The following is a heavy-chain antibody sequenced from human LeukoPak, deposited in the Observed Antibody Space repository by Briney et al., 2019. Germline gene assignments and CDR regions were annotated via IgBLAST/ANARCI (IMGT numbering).Heavy chain of an antibody. J-gene: IGHJ4*02. V-gene: IGHV3-74*01. Sequence: GGSLRLSCAASGFTFSDTWMHWVRQAPGEGLVWVSRIRSDGSDTRYAESVKGRFTISRDNSKNTLYLQMNSLRAEDTAVYYCARGSDIVATLDYWGQGTLVTVSS. CDR2: IRSDGSDT. D-gene: IGHD5-12*01. CDR1: GFTFSDTW. CDR3: ARGSDIVATLDY.